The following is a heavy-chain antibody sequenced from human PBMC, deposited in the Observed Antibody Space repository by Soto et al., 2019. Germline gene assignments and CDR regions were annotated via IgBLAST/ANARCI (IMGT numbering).Heavy chain of an antibody. CDR2: IYYSGST. V-gene: IGHV4-39*01. CDR1: GGSISSSSYY. CDR3: ARRLYYDSSGFEGGGMDV. Sequence: SETLSLTSTLSGGSISSSSYYWGWIRQPPGKGLEWIGSIYYSGSTYYNPSLKSRVTISVDTSKNQFSLKLSSVTAADTAVYYCARRLYYDSSGFEGGGMDVWGQGTTVT. J-gene: IGHJ6*02. D-gene: IGHD3-22*01.